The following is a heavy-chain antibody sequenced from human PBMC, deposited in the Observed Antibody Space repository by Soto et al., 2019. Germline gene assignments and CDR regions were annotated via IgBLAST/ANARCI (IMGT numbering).Heavy chain of an antibody. D-gene: IGHD3-22*01. Sequence: PGESLKISCKGSGYSFTSYWISWVRQMPGKGLEWMGRIDPSDSYTNYSPSFQGHVTISADKSISTAYLQWSSLKASDTAMYYCARVGGTTMIPSEYYFDYWGQGTPVTVSS. V-gene: IGHV5-10-1*01. CDR2: IDPSDSYT. CDR1: GYSFTSYW. J-gene: IGHJ4*02. CDR3: ARVGGTTMIPSEYYFDY.